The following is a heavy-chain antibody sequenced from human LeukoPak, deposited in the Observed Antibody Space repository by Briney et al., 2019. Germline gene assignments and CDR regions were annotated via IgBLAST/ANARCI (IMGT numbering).Heavy chain of an antibody. D-gene: IGHD6-6*01. CDR3: ARGVEYSSSSSGVASYFDS. V-gene: IGHV4-34*01. CDR1: GGSFSGYY. J-gene: IGHJ4*02. Sequence: KASETLSLTCAVYGGSFSGYYWSWIRQPLGKGLEWIGEINHSGSTNYNLSLKSRVTISVDTSKNQFSLKLSSVTAADTAVYYCARGVEYSSSSSGVASYFDSWGQGTLVTVSS. CDR2: INHSGST.